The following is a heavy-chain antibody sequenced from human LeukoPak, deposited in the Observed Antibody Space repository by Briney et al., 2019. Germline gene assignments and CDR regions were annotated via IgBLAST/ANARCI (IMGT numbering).Heavy chain of an antibody. D-gene: IGHD3-10*01. J-gene: IGHJ6*02. V-gene: IGHV3-21*04. CDR2: ISSSSSYI. CDR3: AKVSNYYGSGSYGYYGMDV. CDR1: GFTFSSYS. Sequence: PGGSLRLSCAASGFTFSSYSMNWVRQAPGKGLEWVSSISSSSSYIYYADSVKGRFTISRDNAKNSLYLQMNSLRAEDTAVYYCAKVSNYYGSGSYGYYGMDVWGQGTTVTVSS.